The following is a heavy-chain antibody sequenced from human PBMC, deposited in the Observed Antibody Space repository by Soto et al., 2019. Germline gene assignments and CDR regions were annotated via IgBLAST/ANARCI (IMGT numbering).Heavy chain of an antibody. V-gene: IGHV1-69*12. CDR2: IIPMFGTA. J-gene: IGHJ4*02. CDR1: GGTFSTYA. Sequence: QVQLVQSGAEVKKPESSVKVSCKAPGGTFSTYAISWVRQAPGQGLEWMGGIIPMFGTANYAQRFQDRVTITEDESTNTVYMELSSPRSEDTAVYFCASGIQLWLRRINNGYSGWGQGTLVTVSS. CDR3: ASGIQLWLRRINNGYSG. D-gene: IGHD5-18*01.